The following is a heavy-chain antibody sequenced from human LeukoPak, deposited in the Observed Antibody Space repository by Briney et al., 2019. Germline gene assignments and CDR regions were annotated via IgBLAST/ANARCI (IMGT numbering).Heavy chain of an antibody. D-gene: IGHD3-10*01. CDR2: IYYSGST. V-gene: IGHV4-39*07. J-gene: IGHJ3*02. CDR1: GGSISSSSYY. CDR3: ASLQGIRITMVRGVNVDAFDI. Sequence: SETLFLTCTVSGGSISSSSYYWGWIRQPPGKGLEWIGSIYYSGSTYYNPSLKSRVTISVDTSKNQFSLQLSSVTAADTAVYYCASLQGIRITMVRGVNVDAFDIWGQGTMVTVSS.